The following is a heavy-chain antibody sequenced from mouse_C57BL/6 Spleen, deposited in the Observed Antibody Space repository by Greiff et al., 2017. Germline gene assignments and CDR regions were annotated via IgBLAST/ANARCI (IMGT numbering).Heavy chain of an antibody. CDR1: GYTFTSYW. V-gene: IGHV1-59*01. CDR3: ARCYGSSDWYFDV. D-gene: IGHD1-1*01. CDR2: IDPSDSYT. J-gene: IGHJ1*03. Sequence: QVQLQQSGAELVRPGTSVKLSCKASGYTFTSYWMHWVKQRPGQGLEWIGVIDPSDSYTNYNQKFKGKATLTVDTSSSTAYMQLSSLTSEDSAVYYCARCYGSSDWYFDVWGTGTTVTVSS.